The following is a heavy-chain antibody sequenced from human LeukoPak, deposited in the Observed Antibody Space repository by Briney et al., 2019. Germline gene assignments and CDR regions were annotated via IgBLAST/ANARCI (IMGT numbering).Heavy chain of an antibody. V-gene: IGHV1-69*04. CDR1: GGTFSSYT. CDR2: IIPILGIA. CDR3: ARDGYGDYSPRNYYYGMDV. J-gene: IGHJ6*02. Sequence: AASVKVSCKASGGTFSSYTISWVRQAPGQGLEWMGRIIPILGIANYAQKFQGRVTITADKSTSAAYMELSGLRSEDTAVYYCARDGYGDYSPRNYYYGMDVWGQGTTVTVSS. D-gene: IGHD4-17*01.